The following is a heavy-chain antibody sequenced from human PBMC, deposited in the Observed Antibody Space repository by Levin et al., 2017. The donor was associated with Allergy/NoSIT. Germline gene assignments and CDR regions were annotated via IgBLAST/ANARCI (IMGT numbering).Heavy chain of an antibody. CDR3: ARALIVGATSGGDY. D-gene: IGHD1-26*01. J-gene: IGHJ4*02. Sequence: GGSLRLSCAASGFTFSSYWMHWVRQAPGEGLVWVSRISSDGTNTNYADSVKGRFTISSDSAKNTLYLQMNSLRAEDTAVYYCARALIVGATSGGDYWGQGTLVTVSS. V-gene: IGHV3-74*01. CDR2: ISSDGTNT. CDR1: GFTFSSYW.